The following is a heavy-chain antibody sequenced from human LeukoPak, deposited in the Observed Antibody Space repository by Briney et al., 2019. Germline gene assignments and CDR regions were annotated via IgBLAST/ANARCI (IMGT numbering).Heavy chain of an antibody. CDR3: AKDIRYFDWLLDH. J-gene: IGHJ4*02. CDR2: VSGSGGST. CDR1: GFTFSSYA. V-gene: IGHV3-23*01. D-gene: IGHD3-9*01. Sequence: GGSLRLSCAASGFTFSSYAMTWVRQAPGKGLEWVSTVSGSGGSTYYADSVKGRFTISRDNSKNTLYLQMNSLRAEDTAVYYCAKDIRYFDWLLDHWGQGTLVTVSS.